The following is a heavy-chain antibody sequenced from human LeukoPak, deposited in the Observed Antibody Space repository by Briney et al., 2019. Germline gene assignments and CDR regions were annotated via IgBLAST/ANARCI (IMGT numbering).Heavy chain of an antibody. V-gene: IGHV5-51*01. D-gene: IGHD3-16*01. CDR1: EYSFTTYW. CDR2: VYPGDSDT. CDR3: VRPAGGHYDYYYMDV. J-gene: IGHJ6*03. Sequence: GESLKISCKTSEYSFTTYWIGWVRQTPEKGLEWIGVVYPGDSDTRYNPPFQGQVTISADKSINTAFLQWSSLKVSDTAMYYCVRPAGGHYDYYYMDVWGKGTAVTVSS.